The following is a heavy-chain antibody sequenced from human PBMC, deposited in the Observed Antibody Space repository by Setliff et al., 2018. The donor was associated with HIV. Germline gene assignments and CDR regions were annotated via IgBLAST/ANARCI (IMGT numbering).Heavy chain of an antibody. CDR3: ARLKPPYCSSRSCYWGAFDI. J-gene: IGHJ3*02. CDR1: GDSLSSATYY. CDR2: VSSGGST. Sequence: SETLSLTCSVSGDSLSSATYYWGWIRQPPGKGLEWIGSVSSGGSTLYNPSLKSRVTISVDTSTNHFSLKLTSVTAADTAVYYCARLKPPYCSSRSCYWGAFDIWGQGAMVTVSS. D-gene: IGHD2-2*01. V-gene: IGHV4-39*07.